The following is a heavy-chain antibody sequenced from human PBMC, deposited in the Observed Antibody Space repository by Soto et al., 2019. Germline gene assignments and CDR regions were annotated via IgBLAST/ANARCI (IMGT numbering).Heavy chain of an antibody. Sequence: GESLKISCATSGFTFSNYAMSWVRQAPGKGLEWVSSITVYGDSAYYADSVKGRFTISRDSSKKTLYLQMTSLRAEDTAVYYCATRAAAGTFSSYFDCWGQGTLVTVSS. CDR1: GFTFSNYA. V-gene: IGHV3-23*01. J-gene: IGHJ4*02. CDR2: ITVYGDSA. CDR3: ATRAAAGTFSSYFDC. D-gene: IGHD1-7*01.